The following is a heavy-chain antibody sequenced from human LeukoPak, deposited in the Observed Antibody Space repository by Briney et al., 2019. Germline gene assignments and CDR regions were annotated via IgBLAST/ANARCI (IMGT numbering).Heavy chain of an antibody. J-gene: IGHJ3*02. V-gene: IGHV7-4-1*02. CDR1: GYTFTSYP. D-gene: IGHD3-22*01. Sequence: ASVKVSCKPSGYTFTSYPMNWVRQAPGQGLEWMGWINTNTGNPTYAQGFTGRFVFSLDTSVSTAYLQISSLKAEDTAVYYCARTYYDSGACAFDIWGQGTMVTVSS. CDR3: ARTYYDSGACAFDI. CDR2: INTNTGNP.